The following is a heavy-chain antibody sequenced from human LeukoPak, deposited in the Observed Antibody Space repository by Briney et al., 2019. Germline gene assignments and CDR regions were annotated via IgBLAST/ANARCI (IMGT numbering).Heavy chain of an antibody. CDR2: IYYSGST. Sequence: SETLSLTCTASGGSISSYYWSWIRQPPGKGLEWIGYIYYSGSTNYNPSLKSRVTISVDTSKNQFSLKLSSVTAADTAVYYCARSGSDSSSWYSGWFDPWGQGTLVTVSS. CDR1: GGSISSYY. D-gene: IGHD6-13*01. CDR3: ARSGSDSSSWYSGWFDP. V-gene: IGHV4-59*01. J-gene: IGHJ5*02.